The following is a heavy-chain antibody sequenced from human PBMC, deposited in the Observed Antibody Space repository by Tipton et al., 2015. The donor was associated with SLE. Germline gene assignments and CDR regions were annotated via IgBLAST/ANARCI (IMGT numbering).Heavy chain of an antibody. D-gene: IGHD6-19*01. CDR3: ARRRWLVRGFDY. Sequence: TLSLTCAVYGGSFSGYYWSWIRQPPGKGLEWIGEINHCGSTNYNPSLKSRVTISVDTSKNQFSLTLSSVTAADTAVYYCARRRWLVRGFDYWGQGTLVTVSS. CDR2: INHCGST. CDR1: GGSFSGYY. V-gene: IGHV4-34*01. J-gene: IGHJ4*02.